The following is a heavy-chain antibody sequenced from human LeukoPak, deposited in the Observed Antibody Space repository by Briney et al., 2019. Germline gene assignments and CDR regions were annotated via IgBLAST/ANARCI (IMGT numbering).Heavy chain of an antibody. CDR2: IYYSGST. CDR3: VGLIAAASIDYFDY. V-gene: IGHV4-59*01. CDR1: GGSISSYY. D-gene: IGHD6-13*01. J-gene: IGHJ4*02. Sequence: SETLSLTCTVSGGSISSYYWSWIRQPPGKGLEWIGYIYYSGSTNYNPSLKSRVTISVDTSKNQFSLKLSSVTAADTAVYYCVGLIAAASIDYFDYWGQGTLVTVSS.